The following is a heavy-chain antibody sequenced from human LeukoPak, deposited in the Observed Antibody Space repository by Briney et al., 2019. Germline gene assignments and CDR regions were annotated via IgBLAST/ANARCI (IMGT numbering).Heavy chain of an antibody. V-gene: IGHV3-33*01. CDR3: ARSRYCSSTSCYGFLDY. J-gene: IGHJ4*02. CDR1: GFTFSTYG. D-gene: IGHD2-2*01. CDR2: IWYDGSNK. Sequence: PGRSLRLSCAVSGFTFSTYGMHWVRQAPGKGLQWVAVIWYDGSNKQYADSVKGRFTISRDNSKNTLYLQMNSLRAEDTAVYYCARSRYCSSTSCYGFLDYWGQGTLVTVSS.